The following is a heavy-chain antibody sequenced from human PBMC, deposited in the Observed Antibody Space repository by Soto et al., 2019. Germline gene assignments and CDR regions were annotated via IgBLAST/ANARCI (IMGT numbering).Heavy chain of an antibody. CDR3: ARGAYCSGGSCYWWFDP. V-gene: IGHV6-1*01. D-gene: IGHD2-15*01. CDR1: GDSVSSNSAA. Sequence: SQTLSLTCAVSGDSVSSNSAAWNWIRQSPSRGLEWLGRTYYRSKWYNDYAVSVKSRITINPDTSKNQFSLQLNSVTPEDTAVYYCARGAYCSGGSCYWWFDPWGQGTLVTVSS. CDR2: TYYRSKWYN. J-gene: IGHJ5*02.